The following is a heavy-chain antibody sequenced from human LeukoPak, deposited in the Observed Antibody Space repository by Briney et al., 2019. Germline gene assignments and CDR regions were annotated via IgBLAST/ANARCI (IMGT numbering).Heavy chain of an antibody. CDR3: ARGSGSYYGFGMDFDY. CDR1: GGTFSSYA. J-gene: IGHJ4*02. CDR2: IIPILGIA. D-gene: IGHD1-26*01. V-gene: IGHV1-69*04. Sequence: SVKVSCKASGGTFSSYAISWVRQAPGQGLEWMGRIIPILGIANYAQEFQGRVTITADKSTSTAYMELSSLRSEDTAVYYCARGSGSYYGFGMDFDYWGQGTLVTVSS.